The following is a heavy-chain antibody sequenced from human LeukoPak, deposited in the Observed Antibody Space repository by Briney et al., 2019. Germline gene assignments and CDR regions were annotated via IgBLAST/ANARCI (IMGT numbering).Heavy chain of an antibody. CDR3: AKLTQLNWFDP. J-gene: IGHJ5*02. CDR2: ISWNSGSI. Sequence: GGSLRLSCAASGFTFDDYAMHWVRQAPGKGLEWVSGISWNSGSIGYADSVKGRFTISRDNAKNSLYLQMNSLRAEDTALYYCAKLTQLNWFDPWGQGTLVTVSS. D-gene: IGHD4-23*01. CDR1: GFTFDDYA. V-gene: IGHV3-9*01.